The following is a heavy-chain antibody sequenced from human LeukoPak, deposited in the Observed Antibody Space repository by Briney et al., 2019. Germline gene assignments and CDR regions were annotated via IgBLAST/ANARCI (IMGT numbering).Heavy chain of an antibody. Sequence: SETLSLTCTVSGGSISGYFWSWIRQPAGKGLEWIGRIYSSGSTNYNPSLRSRATMSVDTSKNQFSLRLSSVTAADTAVYYCARTGNSGWYLFDYWGQGTLVTVSS. J-gene: IGHJ4*02. V-gene: IGHV4-4*07. CDR1: GGSISGYF. CDR2: IYSSGST. CDR3: ARTGNSGWYLFDY. D-gene: IGHD6-19*01.